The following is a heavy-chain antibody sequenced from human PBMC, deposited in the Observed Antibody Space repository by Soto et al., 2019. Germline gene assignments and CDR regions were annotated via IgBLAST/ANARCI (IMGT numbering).Heavy chain of an antibody. D-gene: IGHD6-13*01. J-gene: IGHJ4*02. Sequence: SETLSLTCTVSGGSISSGSYYWGWIRQPPGKGLEWIGSIYYSGTTYYNPSLKSRVTISVDTSKNQFSLKLSSVTAADTAVYYCARSAYSSNLVDSWGQGALVTVSS. CDR2: IYYSGTT. V-gene: IGHV4-39*01. CDR3: ARSAYSSNLVDS. CDR1: GGSISSGSYY.